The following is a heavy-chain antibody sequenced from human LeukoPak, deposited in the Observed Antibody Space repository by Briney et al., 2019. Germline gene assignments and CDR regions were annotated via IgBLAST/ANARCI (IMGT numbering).Heavy chain of an antibody. CDR3: AGSDTIGYTPREWDYWYFDL. Sequence: GGSLRLSCAASGFSFDDYAMHWVRQAPGKGLEWVSGISWNSGYIGYAASVKGRFTISRDNAKNSLYLQMNSLRAEDTAVYYCAGSDTIGYTPREWDYWYFDLWGRGTLVTVSS. CDR2: ISWNSGYI. J-gene: IGHJ2*01. CDR1: GFSFDDYA. D-gene: IGHD3-16*02. V-gene: IGHV3-9*01.